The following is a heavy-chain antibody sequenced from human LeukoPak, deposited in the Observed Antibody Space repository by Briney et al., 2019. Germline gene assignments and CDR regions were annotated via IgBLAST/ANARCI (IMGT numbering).Heavy chain of an antibody. D-gene: IGHD6-19*01. CDR3: IAVAGTPNWFDP. Sequence: ASETLSLTCTVSGVSISSSSYYWGWIRQPPGKGLEWIGSIYYSGSTYYNPSLKSRVTISVDTSKNQFSLKLSSVTAADTAVYYCIAVAGTPNWFDPWGQGTLVTVSS. V-gene: IGHV4-39*01. CDR1: GVSISSSSYY. J-gene: IGHJ5*02. CDR2: IYYSGST.